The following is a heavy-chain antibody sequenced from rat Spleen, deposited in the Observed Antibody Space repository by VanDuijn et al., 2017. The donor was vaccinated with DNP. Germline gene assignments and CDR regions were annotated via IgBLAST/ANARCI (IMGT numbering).Heavy chain of an antibody. CDR3: ARGENNYIYWYFDF. CDR1: GFTFSDYY. V-gene: IGHV5-22*01. D-gene: IGHD1-10*01. CDR2: ISYEGSGT. J-gene: IGHJ1*01. Sequence: EVLLVESDGGLVQPGRSLKLSCAVSGFTFSDYYMAWVRQAPKKGLEWVASISYEGSGTYYGDSVKGRFTISRDNAKSTLYLQMNSLRSEDTATYYCARGENNYIYWYFDFWGPGTMVTVSS.